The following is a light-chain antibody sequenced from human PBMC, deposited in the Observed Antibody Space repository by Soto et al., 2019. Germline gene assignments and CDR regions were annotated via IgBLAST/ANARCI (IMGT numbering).Light chain of an antibody. J-gene: IGLJ1*01. CDR3: SSYTSSSTLYV. Sequence: QSALAQPASVSGSPGQSITSSCTGTSSDVGGYNYVSWYQQHPGKAPKLMIYEVSNRPSGVSNRFSGSKSGDTASLTISGLQAEDEADYYCSSYTSSSTLYVFGTGTKVTGL. CDR2: EVS. CDR1: SSDVGGYNY. V-gene: IGLV2-14*01.